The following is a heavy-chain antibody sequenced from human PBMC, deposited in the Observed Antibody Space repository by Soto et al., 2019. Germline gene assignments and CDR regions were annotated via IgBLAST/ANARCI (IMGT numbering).Heavy chain of an antibody. V-gene: IGHV3-11*01. J-gene: IGHJ6*03. Sequence: GSLRLSCAASGFTFSDYYMSWIRQAPGKGLEWVSYISSSGSTIYYADSVKGRFTISRDNAKNSLYLQMNSLRAEDTAVYYCARLLGSTRPGRNYYYYYMDVWGKGTTVTVSS. D-gene: IGHD2-2*01. CDR2: ISSSGSTI. CDR1: GFTFSDYY. CDR3: ARLLGSTRPGRNYYYYYMDV.